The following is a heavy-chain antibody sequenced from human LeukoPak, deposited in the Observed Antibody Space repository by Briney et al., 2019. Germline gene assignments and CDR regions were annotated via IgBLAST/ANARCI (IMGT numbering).Heavy chain of an antibody. CDR3: ARQSLPGYRSGWLFDY. Sequence: SETLSLTCIVSGGSISSYYWSWIRQPSGKGLEWIGYIYYSGNTNYNPSLKSRVTISVDMSKNPSSLKLSSVTAADTAVYYCARQSLPGYRSGWLFDYWGQGTLVTVSS. V-gene: IGHV4-59*08. CDR2: IYYSGNT. CDR1: GGSISSYY. J-gene: IGHJ4*02. D-gene: IGHD6-19*01.